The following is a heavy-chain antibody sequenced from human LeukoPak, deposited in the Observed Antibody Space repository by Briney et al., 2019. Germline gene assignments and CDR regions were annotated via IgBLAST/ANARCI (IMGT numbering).Heavy chain of an antibody. CDR3: AMTRDGYNLDFDY. CDR2: ISGSGGST. CDR1: GFTFSSYA. Sequence: GGSLRLSCAASGFTFSSYAMSWVRQAPGKGLEWVSAISGSGGSTYYADSVKGRFTISRDNSKNTLYLQMNSLRAEDTAVFYCAMTRDGYNLDFDYWGQGTLVTVSS. J-gene: IGHJ4*02. D-gene: IGHD5-24*01. V-gene: IGHV3-23*01.